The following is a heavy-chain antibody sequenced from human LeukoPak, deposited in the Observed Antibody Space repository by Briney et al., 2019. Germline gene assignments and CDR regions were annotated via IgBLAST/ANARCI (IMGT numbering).Heavy chain of an antibody. CDR1: GFTFSSKS. Sequence: GGSLRLSCAASGFTFSSKSMTWVRQAPGKGLEWVSAISGNGVDTFYADSVKGRFTISRDNSRNTLYLQMNSLRAEDTAVYYCARKYYDILTGYYPFDYWGQGTLVTVSS. CDR2: ISGNGVDT. D-gene: IGHD3-9*01. V-gene: IGHV3-23*01. CDR3: ARKYYDILTGYYPFDY. J-gene: IGHJ4*02.